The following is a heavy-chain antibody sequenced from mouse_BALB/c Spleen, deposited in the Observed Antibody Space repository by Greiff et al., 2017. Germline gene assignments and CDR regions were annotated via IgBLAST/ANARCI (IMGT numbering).Heavy chain of an antibody. Sequence: VQLQQSGAELVKPGASVKLSCTASGFNIKDTYMHWVKQRPEQGLEWIGRIDPANGNTKYDPKFQGKATITADTSSNTAYLQLSSLTSEDTAVYYCARARSSNAMDYWGQGTSGTVSS. CDR3: ARARSSNAMDY. CDR1: GFNIKDTY. D-gene: IGHD1-1*01. V-gene: IGHV14-3*02. CDR2: IDPANGNT. J-gene: IGHJ4*01.